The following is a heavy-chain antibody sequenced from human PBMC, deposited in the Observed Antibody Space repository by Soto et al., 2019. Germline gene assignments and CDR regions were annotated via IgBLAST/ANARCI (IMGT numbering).Heavy chain of an antibody. CDR3: ARPLQLAVSGFDP. CDR2: IHYRANS. Sequence: SETLSLTCAVSGDSISSSSYYWAWIRQPPGKELEWIGSIHYRANSYYSPSLKSRITISVDTSKTQISLRLSSVTAADTAVYYCARPLQLAVSGFDPWGQGTLVTVS. V-gene: IGHV4-39*01. CDR1: GDSISSSSYY. J-gene: IGHJ5*02. D-gene: IGHD3-3*02.